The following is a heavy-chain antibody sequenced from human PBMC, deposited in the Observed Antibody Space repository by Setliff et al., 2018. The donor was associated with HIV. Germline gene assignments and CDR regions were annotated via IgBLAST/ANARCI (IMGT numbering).Heavy chain of an antibody. D-gene: IGHD7-27*01. V-gene: IGHV1-46*01. Sequence: ASVKVSCKASGYTFTTYDMHWVRQAPGQGLEWMAVINPSVGSTNFAQMFQGRVTMTRDTSTSTVYMELSSLRSEDTAVYYCARDPLDGDGPFDYWGQGTLVTVSS. CDR3: ARDPLDGDGPFDY. CDR1: GYTFTTYD. CDR2: INPSVGST. J-gene: IGHJ4*02.